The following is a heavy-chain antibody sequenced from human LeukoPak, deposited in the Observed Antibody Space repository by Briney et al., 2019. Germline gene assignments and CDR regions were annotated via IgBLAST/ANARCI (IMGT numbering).Heavy chain of an antibody. CDR1: GFTFSSYS. D-gene: IGHD2-21*01. J-gene: IGHJ3*02. V-gene: IGHV3-74*01. Sequence: GGSLRLSCAASGFTFSSYSMNWVRQAPGKGLVWVSRINPDDGSTSYADSVKGRFTISRDNAKSTLYLQMNSLRAEDTAVYYCLTIVETDIEAFDIWGQGTKVTVSS. CDR2: INPDDGST. CDR3: LTIVETDIEAFDI.